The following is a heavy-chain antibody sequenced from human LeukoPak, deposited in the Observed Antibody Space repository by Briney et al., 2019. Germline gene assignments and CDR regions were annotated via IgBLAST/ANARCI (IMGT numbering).Heavy chain of an antibody. J-gene: IGHJ5*02. CDR1: GFTFSSYA. CDR2: ISGSGGST. V-gene: IGHV3-23*01. CDR3: AKDRGTAMVGWFDP. D-gene: IGHD5-18*01. Sequence: GGSLRLSYAASGFTFSSYAMSWVRQAPGKGLEWVSAISGSGGSTYYADSVKGRFTISRDNSKNTLYLQMNSLRAEDTAVYYYAKDRGTAMVGWFDPWGQGTLVTVSS.